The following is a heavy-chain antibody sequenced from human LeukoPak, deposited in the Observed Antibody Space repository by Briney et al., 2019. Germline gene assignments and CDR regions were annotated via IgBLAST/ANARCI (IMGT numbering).Heavy chain of an antibody. V-gene: IGHV3-64*01. D-gene: IGHD3-9*01. CDR2: ISSNGGST. Sequence: GGSLRLSCAASGFTFSSYAMHWVRQAPGKGLEYVSAISSNGGSTYYANSVKGRFTISRDNSKNTLYLQMGSLRAEDMAVYYCARGGRYFDWLLGAFDYWGQGTLVTVSS. CDR1: GFTFSSYA. CDR3: ARGGRYFDWLLGAFDY. J-gene: IGHJ4*02.